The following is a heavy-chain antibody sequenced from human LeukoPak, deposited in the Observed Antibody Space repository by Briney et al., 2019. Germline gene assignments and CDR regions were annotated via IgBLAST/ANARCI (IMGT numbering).Heavy chain of an antibody. J-gene: IGHJ4*02. Sequence: SETLSLTCTVSGYSISSGYHWGWIRQPPGKGLEWIGSIYHSGSTYHNASLKSRVTISVDTSKNQFALKLSSVTAADTAVYYCAREYSSTRPLDYWGQGTLVTVSS. V-gene: IGHV4-38-2*02. D-gene: IGHD2-2*01. CDR3: AREYSSTRPLDY. CDR2: IYHSGST. CDR1: GYSISSGYH.